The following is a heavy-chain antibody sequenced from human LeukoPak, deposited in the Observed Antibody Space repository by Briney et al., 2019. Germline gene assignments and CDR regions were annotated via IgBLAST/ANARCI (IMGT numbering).Heavy chain of an antibody. Sequence: SETLSLTCAVSGYSISNGYYWGWIRQPPGKGLEWIGNIYHSGSTYYNLSLKSRITMSVDTSKNQFSLKLTSVTAADTAMYYCARVGGEYDVYVNFFEYLGQGTLVTVSS. CDR3: ARVGGEYDVYVNFFEY. D-gene: IGHD5/OR15-5a*01. CDR2: IYHSGST. J-gene: IGHJ4*02. CDR1: GYSISNGYY. V-gene: IGHV4-38-2*01.